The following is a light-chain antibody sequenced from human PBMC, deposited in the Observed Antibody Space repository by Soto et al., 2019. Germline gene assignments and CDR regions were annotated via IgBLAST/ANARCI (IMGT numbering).Light chain of an antibody. Sequence: EIVLTQSPGTLSLSPGERATLSCRASQTISSSYLAWYQQKPGQAPRLLIFGASSRATVIPDRFSGSGSGTDFTLTISRLQPEDFAVYYCQHYDSSPPKYTFGQGTKLEIK. V-gene: IGKV3-20*01. CDR3: QHYDSSPPKYT. CDR1: QTISSSY. CDR2: GAS. J-gene: IGKJ2*01.